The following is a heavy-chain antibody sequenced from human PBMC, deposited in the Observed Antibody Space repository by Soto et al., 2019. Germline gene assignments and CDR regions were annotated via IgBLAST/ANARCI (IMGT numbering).Heavy chain of an antibody. CDR3: GRGRSGELVVFY. V-gene: IGHV1-2*02. J-gene: IGHJ4*02. CDR1: GYTFTGYY. D-gene: IGHD1-7*01. CDR2: ISPKSGGT. Sequence: QVQLVQSGAEVKESGASVKVSCKASGYTFTGYYIHWVRQAPGQGLEWVGEISPKSGGTRYAQKLQGRVTMTKDTSITTVHMELSNLSPDDTAVYYCGRGRSGELVVFYWGQGTLVTVHS.